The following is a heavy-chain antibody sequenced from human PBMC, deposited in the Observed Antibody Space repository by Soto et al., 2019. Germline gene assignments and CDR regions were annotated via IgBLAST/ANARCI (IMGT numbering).Heavy chain of an antibody. CDR1: GGSISSSSYY. CDR2: IYYSGST. J-gene: IGHJ4*02. V-gene: IGHV4-39*01. Sequence: QLQLQESGPGLVKPSETLSLTCTVSGGSISSSSYYWGWIRQPPGKGLEWIGSIYYSGSTYYNPSLKRRVTISVDPSKHQFSLKLSSVTAADTAVYYCARGDTAMPSRWGQGTLVTVSS. D-gene: IGHD5-18*01. CDR3: ARGDTAMPSR.